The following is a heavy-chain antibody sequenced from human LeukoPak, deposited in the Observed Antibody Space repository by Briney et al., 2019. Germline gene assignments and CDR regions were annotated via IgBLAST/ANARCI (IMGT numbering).Heavy chain of an antibody. Sequence: ASVKVSCKAPGYTFTSYAMHWVRQAPGQGLEWMGWISPNSGGTNYAQKFQGRVTMTRDTSISTAYMELSRLRSDDAAVYYCARGRITMVRGVIGYWGQGTLVTVSS. V-gene: IGHV1-2*02. CDR1: GYTFTSYA. D-gene: IGHD3-10*01. J-gene: IGHJ4*02. CDR2: ISPNSGGT. CDR3: ARGRITMVRGVIGY.